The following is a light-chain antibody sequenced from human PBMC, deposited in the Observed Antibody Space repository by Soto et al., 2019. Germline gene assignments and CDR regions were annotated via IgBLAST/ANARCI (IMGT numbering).Light chain of an antibody. CDR3: CSYAGPITLQ. J-gene: IGLJ2*01. V-gene: IGLV2-23*02. Sequence: QSALTQPASVSGSPGQSITISCTGTSSDVGSYDLVSWYQQHPGKAPKLMIYEVSKRPSGVSNRFFGSKSGNMASLTISGLQAEDEADYYGCSYAGPITLQFGGGTKLTVL. CDR1: SSDVGSYDL. CDR2: EVS.